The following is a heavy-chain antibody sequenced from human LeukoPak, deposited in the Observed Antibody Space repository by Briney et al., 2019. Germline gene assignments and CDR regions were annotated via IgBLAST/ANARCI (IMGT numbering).Heavy chain of an antibody. CDR1: GGSFSGYY. V-gene: IGHV4-34*01. CDR2: INHSGST. J-gene: IGHJ4*02. CDR3: ARVATRAYSSSTYFDY. D-gene: IGHD6-6*01. Sequence: SETLSLTCAVYGGSFSGYYWSWIRQPPGKGLEWIGEINHSGSTNYNPSLKSRVTISVDTSKNQFSLKLSSVTAPDTAVYYCARVATRAYSSSTYFDYWGQGTLVTVSS.